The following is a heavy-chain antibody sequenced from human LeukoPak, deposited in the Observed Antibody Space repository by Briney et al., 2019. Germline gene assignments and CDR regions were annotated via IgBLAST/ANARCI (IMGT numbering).Heavy chain of an antibody. CDR1: GFTFDDYA. J-gene: IGHJ3*02. CDR2: ISWNSGSI. Sequence: PGGSLRLSCAASGFTFDDYAMHWVRQAPGKGLEWVSGISWNSGSIGYADSVKGRFTTSRDNAKNSLYLQMNSLRAEDTALYYCAKDRGPQSLDAFDIWGQGTMVTVSS. CDR3: AKDRGPQSLDAFDI. V-gene: IGHV3-9*01.